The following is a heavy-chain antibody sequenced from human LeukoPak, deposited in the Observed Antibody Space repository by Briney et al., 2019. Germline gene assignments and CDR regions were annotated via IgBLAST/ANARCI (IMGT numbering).Heavy chain of an antibody. D-gene: IGHD6-19*01. CDR3: ARDLGYPVAGRQREEEWFDP. J-gene: IGHJ5*02. CDR1: GYTFTSYY. CDR2: INPSGGST. V-gene: IGHV1-46*01. Sequence: RASVKVSCKASGYTFTSYYMHWVRQAPGQGLEWMGIINPSGGSTNYAQKFQGRVTVTRDMSTSTVYMELSSLRSEDTAVYYCARDLGYPVAGRQREEEWFDPWGQGTLVTVSS.